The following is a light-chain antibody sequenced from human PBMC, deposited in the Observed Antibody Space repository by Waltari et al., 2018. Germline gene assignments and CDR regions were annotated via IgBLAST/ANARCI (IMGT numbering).Light chain of an antibody. CDR2: GAS. CDR3: QQSYSTPYT. J-gene: IGKJ2*01. Sequence: ETVLTQSPGTLSLSPGERAPLSCRASQSLQSVSSNHLAGYQQRPGQAPRLLIYGASSRATGIPDRFSGSGSGTDFTLTISRLEPEDFATYYCQQSYSTPYTFGQGTKLEIK. CDR1: QSLQSVSSNH. V-gene: IGKV3-20*01.